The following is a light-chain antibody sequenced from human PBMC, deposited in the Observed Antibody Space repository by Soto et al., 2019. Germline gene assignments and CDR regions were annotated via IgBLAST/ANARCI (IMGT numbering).Light chain of an antibody. V-gene: IGKV3-11*01. Sequence: EIVLTQSPATLSLSPGERATLSCRASQSVSSYLAWYQQKPGQAPRLLIYDASNRATGVPARFSGSGSGTDFTLTISSLAPEDFAVYYCQQRSSWPLTCGGGTKVEIK. CDR2: DAS. CDR1: QSVSSY. CDR3: QQRSSWPLT. J-gene: IGKJ4*01.